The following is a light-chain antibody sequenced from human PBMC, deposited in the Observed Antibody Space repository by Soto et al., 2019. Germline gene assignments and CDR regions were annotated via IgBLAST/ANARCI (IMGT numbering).Light chain of an antibody. Sequence: QSVLTQPPSVSAASGQKVTISCSGSSSNIGNNYVSWYQQFPGTAPKLLIYDNNKRPSGIPDRFSGSKSGTSATLGITGLQTGDEADYYCGTWDHSLNDVIFGGGTKLTVL. CDR2: DNN. CDR1: SSNIGNNY. CDR3: GTWDHSLNDVI. J-gene: IGLJ2*01. V-gene: IGLV1-51*01.